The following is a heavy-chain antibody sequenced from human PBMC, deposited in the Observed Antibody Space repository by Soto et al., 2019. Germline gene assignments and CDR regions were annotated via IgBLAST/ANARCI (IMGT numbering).Heavy chain of an antibody. CDR3: ARDLLIARSAAGMS. D-gene: IGHD6-13*01. Sequence: TLSLTCAVSGGSISSGGYSWSWIRQPPGKGLEWIGYIYRSGSTYYNPSLKSRVTISVDRSKNQFSLKLSSVTAADTAVYYCARDLLIARSAAGMSWGQGTLVTVSS. CDR1: GGSISSGGYS. J-gene: IGHJ4*02. V-gene: IGHV4-30-2*01. CDR2: IYRSGST.